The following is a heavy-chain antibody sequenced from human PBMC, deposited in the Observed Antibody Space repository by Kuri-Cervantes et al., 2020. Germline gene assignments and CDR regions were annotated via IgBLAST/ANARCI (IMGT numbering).Heavy chain of an antibody. J-gene: IGHJ5*02. V-gene: IGHV4-39*07. D-gene: IGHD3-10*01. CDR2: IYTSGST. CDR3: ARELMVRGVITFNWFDP. CDR1: GGSIISSLYY. Sequence: SETLSLTCTVSGGSIISSLYYWGWIRQPPGKGLEWIGRIYTSGSTNYNPSLKSRVTISVDTSKNQFSLKLSSVTAADTAVYYCARELMVRGVITFNWFDPWGQGTLVTVSS.